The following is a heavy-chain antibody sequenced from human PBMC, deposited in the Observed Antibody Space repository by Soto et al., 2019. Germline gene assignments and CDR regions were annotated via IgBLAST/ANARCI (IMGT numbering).Heavy chain of an antibody. Sequence: SETLSLTCTVSGGSISSSSYYWGWIRQPPGKGLEWIGSIYYSGSTYYNPSLKSRVTISVDTSKNQFSLKLSSVTAADTAMYYCARDGVRPFEYWGQGTLVTVSS. J-gene: IGHJ4*02. CDR2: IYYSGST. CDR3: ARDGVRPFEY. D-gene: IGHD3-3*01. CDR1: GGSISSSSYY. V-gene: IGHV4-39*07.